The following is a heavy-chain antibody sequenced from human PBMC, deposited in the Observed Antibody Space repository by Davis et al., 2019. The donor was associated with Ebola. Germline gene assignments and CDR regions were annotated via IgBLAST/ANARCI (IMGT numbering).Heavy chain of an antibody. CDR3: ARDPQWWRTLGMDV. CDR1: GFTFGTYW. V-gene: IGHV3-7*03. Sequence: GESLKISCAASGFTFGTYWMRRLLQAPVKGLEWVTNIKQDGREKYYVDSVKGRFTISRDNSKNTLDLQMNSLRAEDTAVYYCARDPQWWRTLGMDVWGKGTTVTVSS. D-gene: IGHD2-15*01. CDR2: IKQDGREK. J-gene: IGHJ6*04.